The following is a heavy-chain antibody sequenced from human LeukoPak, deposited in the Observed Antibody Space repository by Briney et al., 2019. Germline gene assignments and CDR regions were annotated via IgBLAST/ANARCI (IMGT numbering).Heavy chain of an antibody. CDR3: ARHAPVRDTRSFYDYVWGSYRSYFDY. D-gene: IGHD3-16*02. J-gene: IGHJ4*02. Sequence: SETLSLTCTVSGGSISSSSYYWGWIRQPPGKGLEWIGSIYYSGSTYYNPSLKSRVTISVDTSKNQFSLKLSSVTAADTAVYYCARHAPVRDTRSFYDYVWGSYRSYFDYWGQGTLVTVSS. CDR2: IYYSGST. V-gene: IGHV4-39*01. CDR1: GGSISSSSYY.